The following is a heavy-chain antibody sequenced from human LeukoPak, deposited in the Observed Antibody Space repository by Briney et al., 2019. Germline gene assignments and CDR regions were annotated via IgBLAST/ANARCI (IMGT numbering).Heavy chain of an antibody. J-gene: IGHJ3*02. CDR3: ARGRRGFWSGRDAFDI. Sequence: SETLSLTCAVYGGSFSGYYWSWIRQPPGKGLEWVGEINHSGSTNYNPSLKRRVTISVDTSTHQFSLKLSSVTDADTAVYYCARGRRGFWSGRDAFDIWGQGTMVTVSS. CDR2: INHSGST. CDR1: GGSFSGYY. V-gene: IGHV4-34*01. D-gene: IGHD3-3*01.